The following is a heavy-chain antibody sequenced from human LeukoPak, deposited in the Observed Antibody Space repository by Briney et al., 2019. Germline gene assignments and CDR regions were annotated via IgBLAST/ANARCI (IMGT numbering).Heavy chain of an antibody. Sequence: SETLSLTCTVSGDSFRGYYWHWIRQAPGKGLEWIGYIYYSGSTNYNPSLKSRVSISLDTSKNQFSLKLSSVTAADTAVYYCARSEGRFFDLWGRGTLVTVSS. CDR3: ARSEGRFFDL. CDR1: GDSFRGYY. V-gene: IGHV4-59*08. J-gene: IGHJ2*01. CDR2: IYYSGST.